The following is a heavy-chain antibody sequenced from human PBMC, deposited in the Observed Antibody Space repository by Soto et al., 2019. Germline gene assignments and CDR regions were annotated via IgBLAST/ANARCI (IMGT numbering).Heavy chain of an antibody. CDR3: TRGARGEWYLDL. D-gene: IGHD3-16*01. V-gene: IGHV3-74*01. CDR2: LNSGGSST. Sequence: EVRLVESGGGLVQPGGSLRLSCAASGFTFSDYWMHWVRQAPGKGLVWVSRLNSGGSSTNYADSVKGRFTISRDNAKNTVHLQMNSLRAEDTAVYYCTRGARGEWYLDLWGRGTLVTVSS. CDR1: GFTFSDYW. J-gene: IGHJ2*01.